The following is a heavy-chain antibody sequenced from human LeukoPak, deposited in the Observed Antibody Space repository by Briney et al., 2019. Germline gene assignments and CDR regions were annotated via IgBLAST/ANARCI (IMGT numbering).Heavy chain of an antibody. D-gene: IGHD6-19*01. J-gene: IGHJ4*02. V-gene: IGHV3-21*01. Sequence: GGSLRLSCAASGFNFRIFGMNWVRQAPGKGLEWISSVSSGGDFRYYADSVRGRFTISRGNANNSLYLQMNSLRIDDTAVYYCAKDVTVAGFDYWGQGALVTVSS. CDR2: VSSGGDFR. CDR3: AKDVTVAGFDY. CDR1: GFNFRIFG.